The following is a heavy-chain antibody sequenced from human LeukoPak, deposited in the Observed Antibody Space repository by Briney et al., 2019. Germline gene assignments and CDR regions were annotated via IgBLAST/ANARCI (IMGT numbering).Heavy chain of an antibody. J-gene: IGHJ4*02. D-gene: IGHD2-2*01. Sequence: GGSLRLSCAASGFTFSSYEMIWVRQAPGTGLEWVSHISSSAIYTYYADSVKGRFTISRDNAKNLLYLQMNSLRAEDTAVYYCAREYCSSTSCSLVDFWGQGTLVTVSS. CDR2: ISSSAIYT. CDR1: GFTFSSYE. CDR3: AREYCSSTSCSLVDF. V-gene: IGHV3-48*03.